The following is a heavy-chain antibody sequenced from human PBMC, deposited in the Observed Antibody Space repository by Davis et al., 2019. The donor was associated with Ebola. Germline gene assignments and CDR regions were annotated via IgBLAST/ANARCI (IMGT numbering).Heavy chain of an antibody. CDR2: IGWLGDDI. D-gene: IGHD1-14*01. CDR1: GFIFHNYA. J-gene: IGHJ4*02. CDR3: ASGTAAWF. V-gene: IGHV3-9*01. Sequence: SLKISCAASGFIFHNYAMNWVRQVPGKGLEWVSGIGWLGDDIDYADSVKGRFTISRDNAKNSLYLQMNSLRADDTAVYYCASGTAAWFWGQGTLVTVSS.